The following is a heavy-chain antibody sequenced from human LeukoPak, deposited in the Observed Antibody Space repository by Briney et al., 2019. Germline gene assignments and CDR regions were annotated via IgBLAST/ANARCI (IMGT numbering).Heavy chain of an antibody. CDR1: AFTFTSYG. V-gene: IGHV3-30*18. J-gene: IGHJ4*02. CDR3: AKVKLRYCSSTSCYFDY. D-gene: IGHD2-2*01. CDR2: IFLDGSNK. Sequence: LRLSFSTSAFTFTSYGMHWVRPAPGKCRQWGGVIFLDGSNKYYADSVKGRFTISRDNSKNTLYLQMNSLRAEDTAVYYCAKVKLRYCSSTSCYFDYWGQGTLVTVSS.